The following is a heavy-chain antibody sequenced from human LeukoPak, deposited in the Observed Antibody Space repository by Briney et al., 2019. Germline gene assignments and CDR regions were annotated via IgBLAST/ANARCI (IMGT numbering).Heavy chain of an antibody. V-gene: IGHV3-9*01. D-gene: IGHD5-18*01. J-gene: IGHJ4*02. CDR2: ISWNSGNI. Sequence: GGSLRLSCAASGFTFDDYAMHWVRQVPGKGLEWVSGISWNSGNIGYADSAKGRFTISRDNARNSLYLQMNSLRAEDTALYYCAKDYTAMVRGVDYWGQGTLVTVSS. CDR1: GFTFDDYA. CDR3: AKDYTAMVRGVDY.